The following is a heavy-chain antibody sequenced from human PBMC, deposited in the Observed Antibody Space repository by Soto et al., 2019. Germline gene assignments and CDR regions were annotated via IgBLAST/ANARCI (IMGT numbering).Heavy chain of an antibody. D-gene: IGHD2-2*01. V-gene: IGHV1-18*01. CDR2: ISGHDGNT. Sequence: QVRLVQSGAEVKMPGASVKVSCKASGYSLTSYGISWVRQAPGQGLEWMGWISGHDGNTKYTQKLQGRVTVTTDTSTSTAYMDLRSLRSDDTAVYYCAREYCSSDSCYGPDFWGQGTLVTVSS. CDR3: AREYCSSDSCYGPDF. CDR1: GYSLTSYG. J-gene: IGHJ4*02.